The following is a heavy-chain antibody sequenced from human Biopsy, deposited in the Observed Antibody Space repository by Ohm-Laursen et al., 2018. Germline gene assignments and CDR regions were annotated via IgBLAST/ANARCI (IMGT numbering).Heavy chain of an antibody. CDR3: ARGPSGTAAGRFAS. Sequence: SLRLSCAASGFGVNTYGMHWVRQGPGKGLEWVSVISSDGTKELYADSVKGRFTISRDNSKNTLYLQMTSLRDEDTAVYYCARGPSGTAAGRFASWGQGTLVTVSS. J-gene: IGHJ4*02. V-gene: IGHV3-30*03. CDR1: GFGVNTYG. CDR2: ISSDGTKE. D-gene: IGHD6-13*01.